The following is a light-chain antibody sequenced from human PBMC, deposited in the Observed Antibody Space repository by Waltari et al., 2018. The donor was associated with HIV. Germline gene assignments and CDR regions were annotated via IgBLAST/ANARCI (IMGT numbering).Light chain of an antibody. J-gene: IGKJ2*01. V-gene: IGKV4-1*01. CDR1: PSLLYTSNKSDNKTS. Sequence: DIVMTQSPDSLAVSLGERATIKCKSSPSLLYTSNKSDNKTSLAWYQQKSGQPPNLLIYWASTRESGVPDRFSGSGSATDSTLIISSLQAEDVAVYYCQQYLQTPYTFGQGTRLEIK. CDR3: QQYLQTPYT. CDR2: WAS.